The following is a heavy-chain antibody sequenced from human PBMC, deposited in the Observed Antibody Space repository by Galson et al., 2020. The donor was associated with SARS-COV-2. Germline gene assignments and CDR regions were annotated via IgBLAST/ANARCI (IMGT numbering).Heavy chain of an antibody. J-gene: IGHJ4*02. D-gene: IGHD1-26*01. V-gene: IGHV3-64*01. Sequence: GGSLRLSCAASGFTFSNSAMHWVSQGPGKALEYISAINSNGDSTFYANSVQGRFTISRDNSKNTLYLQMGSLRPEDMAVYYCARREWDLSYFDYWCQGALVTVSS. CDR2: INSNGDST. CDR3: ARREWDLSYFDY. CDR1: GFTFSNSA.